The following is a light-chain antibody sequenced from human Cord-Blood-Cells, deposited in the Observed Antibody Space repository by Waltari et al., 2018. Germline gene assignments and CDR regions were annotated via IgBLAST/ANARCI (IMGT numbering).Light chain of an antibody. CDR3: QQYNNWWT. V-gene: IGKV3-15*01. Sequence: EIVMTPSPATLSVSPGERATLSCRASQSVSSNLAGYQQKPGQAPRLLIYGASTRATGIPARFSGSGSGTEFTLTISSLQSEDFAVYYCQQYNNWWTFGQGTKVEIK. J-gene: IGKJ1*01. CDR2: GAS. CDR1: QSVSSN.